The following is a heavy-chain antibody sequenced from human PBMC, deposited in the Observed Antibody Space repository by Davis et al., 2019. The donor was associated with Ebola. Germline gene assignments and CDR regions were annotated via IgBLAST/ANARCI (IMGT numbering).Heavy chain of an antibody. Sequence: GGSLRLSCAASGFTFSTYSMSWVRQAPGKGLEWVSSISSDSDYIYYADSAKGRFTISRDNAKNSLYLQMDGLRVDDTAIYYCASGLDYWGQGSLVTVSS. CDR1: GFTFSTYS. J-gene: IGHJ4*02. CDR3: ASGLDY. CDR2: ISSDSDYI. V-gene: IGHV3-21*01.